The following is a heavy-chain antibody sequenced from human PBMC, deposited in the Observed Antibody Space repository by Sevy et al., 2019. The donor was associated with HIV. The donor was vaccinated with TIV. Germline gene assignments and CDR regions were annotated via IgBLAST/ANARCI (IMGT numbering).Heavy chain of an antibody. Sequence: GGSLRLSCAASGFSVSSNYMSWVRQAPGKGPEWVSVIHSGGKISYADSLQGRFTISRDNSKNTLYLQMNSVRAEDTAVYYCAREDIVLGEDNYYGIDVWGQGTTVTVSS. D-gene: IGHD2-15*01. V-gene: IGHV3-53*01. CDR1: GFSVSSNY. CDR2: IHSGGKI. CDR3: AREDIVLGEDNYYGIDV. J-gene: IGHJ6*02.